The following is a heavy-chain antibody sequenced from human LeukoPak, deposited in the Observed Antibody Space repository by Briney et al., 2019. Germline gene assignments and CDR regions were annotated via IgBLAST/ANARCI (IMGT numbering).Heavy chain of an antibody. J-gene: IGHJ4*02. CDR2: ISTDGTST. Sequence: GGSLRLSYAASGFTFSSYWMYWVRQAPGKGLVWVSRISTDGTSTSYADSVKGRFTIPRDNAKNTLYLQMNSLRGEDTALYYCARARAYSYGYSDYWGQGTLVTVSS. V-gene: IGHV3-74*01. CDR1: GFTFSSYW. D-gene: IGHD5-18*01. CDR3: ARARAYSYGYSDY.